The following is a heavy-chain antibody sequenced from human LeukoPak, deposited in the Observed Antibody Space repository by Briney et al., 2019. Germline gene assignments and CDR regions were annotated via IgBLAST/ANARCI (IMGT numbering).Heavy chain of an antibody. Sequence: GGSLRLSCKGSGYTFSSYWIGWVRQMPGKGLEWMGIIYPGDSDTRYSPSLQGQVTISVDTSISTAYMELSRLRSDDTAVYYCARDGYNQPVLTYWGQGTLVTVSS. CDR2: IYPGDSDT. CDR1: GYTFSSYW. V-gene: IGHV5-51*01. J-gene: IGHJ4*02. D-gene: IGHD5-24*01. CDR3: ARDGYNQPVLTY.